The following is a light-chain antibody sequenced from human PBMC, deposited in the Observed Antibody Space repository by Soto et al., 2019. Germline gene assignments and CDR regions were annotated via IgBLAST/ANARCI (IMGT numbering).Light chain of an antibody. V-gene: IGKV3-20*01. CDR2: GTS. CDR3: QQYGSSPPT. J-gene: IGKJ1*01. Sequence: EIVLTQSPGTLSLSPGERATLSCRASQSVSTNYLAWYQRKPGQAPRLLIYGTSYRATDIPNRFSGSGSGTDFTLTITRLKAEDFGVYYCQQYGSSPPTFGQGTKVEIK. CDR1: QSVSTNY.